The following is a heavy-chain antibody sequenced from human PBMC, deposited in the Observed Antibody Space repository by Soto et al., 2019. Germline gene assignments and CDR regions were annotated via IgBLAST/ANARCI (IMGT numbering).Heavy chain of an antibody. J-gene: IGHJ3*01. D-gene: IGHD2-2*02. CDR3: VRSAIPATTNWGAFDV. Sequence: GSLRRSCSPSGXTVSSFVMNWVRQAPEKGLEWVSTVIPGGDVSHYTDSVNGRFTISRDNSRRTLHLQMDSLRAEEAAVYFCVRSAIPATTNWGAFDVWGQGTVATVS. CDR1: GXTVSSFV. CDR2: VIPGGDVS. V-gene: IGHV3-23*01.